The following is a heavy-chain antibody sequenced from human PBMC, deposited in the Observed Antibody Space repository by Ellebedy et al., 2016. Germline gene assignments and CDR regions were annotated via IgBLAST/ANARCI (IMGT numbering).Heavy chain of an antibody. V-gene: IGHV4-39*07. CDR2: ISHNGGT. CDR3: ARERTVVVAAASVEARLGYGVDM. Sequence: SETLSLXXTVSGDSITSNTFHWGWVRQPPGKGLEWIGSISHNGGTYYTPSLKSRVTLSLDTSKNHVSLKVTSVTAADTAVYYCARERTVVVAAASVEARLGYGVDMWGQGTTVTVSS. J-gene: IGHJ6*02. D-gene: IGHD2-15*01. CDR1: GDSITSNTFH.